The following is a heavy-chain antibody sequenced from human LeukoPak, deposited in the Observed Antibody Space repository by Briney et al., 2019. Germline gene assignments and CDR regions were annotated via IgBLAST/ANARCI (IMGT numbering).Heavy chain of an antibody. V-gene: IGHV4-30-4*08. D-gene: IGHD1-26*01. CDR3: AREYRIRVGASTSPDAFDI. CDR2: IYYSGST. Sequence: PSQTLSLTCTVSGGSISSGDYYWSWIRQPPGKGLEWIGYIYYSGSTYYNPSLKSRVTISVDTSKNQFSLKLSSVTAADTAVYYCAREYRIRVGASTSPDAFDIWGQGTMVTVSS. J-gene: IGHJ3*02. CDR1: GGSISSGDYY.